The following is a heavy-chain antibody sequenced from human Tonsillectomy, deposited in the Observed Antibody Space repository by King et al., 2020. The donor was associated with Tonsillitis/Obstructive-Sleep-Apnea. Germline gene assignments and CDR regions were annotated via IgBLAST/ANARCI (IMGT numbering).Heavy chain of an antibody. Sequence: VQLQQWGARLLKPSETLSLTCVVSGGSFSRDYWNWIRQPPGKGLEWIGEVNQSGSTGYNPSLKSRVTISVGTSKNQFSLHLNSVTAADTAAYYCARASEEAGDAFDIWGQGTVVTVSS. V-gene: IGHV4-34*01. D-gene: IGHD6-19*01. CDR3: ARASEEAGDAFDI. CDR1: GGSFSRDY. J-gene: IGHJ3*02. CDR2: VNQSGST.